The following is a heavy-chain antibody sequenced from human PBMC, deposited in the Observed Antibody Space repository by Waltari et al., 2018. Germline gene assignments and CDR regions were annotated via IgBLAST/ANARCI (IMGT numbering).Heavy chain of an antibody. CDR2: IYGGGRT. CDR1: GFTVSSNY. D-gene: IGHD3-22*01. J-gene: IGHJ4*02. CDR3: ARASYYYDSSGYWGY. Sequence: EVQLVESGGGLIQPGGSLRLSCAAPGFTVSSNYMSWVRQAPGKGLEWVSVIYGGGRTYYADAVKGRFTISRDNSKNTLYLQMNSLRAEDTAVYYCARASYYYDSSGYWGYWGQGTLVTVSS. V-gene: IGHV3-53*01.